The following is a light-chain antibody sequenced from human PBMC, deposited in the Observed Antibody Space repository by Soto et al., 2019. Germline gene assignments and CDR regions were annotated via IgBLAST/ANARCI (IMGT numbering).Light chain of an antibody. J-gene: IGKJ4*01. V-gene: IGKV3-20*01. CDR2: GAS. CDR1: QSVSSTY. Sequence: EIVLTQSPGTLSLSPGDRATLSCRASQSVSSTYLAWYQQKPGQAPRLLIYGASSRATGIPDRFSGSGSGTDFTLTISRLEPEDVATYYCQQYDDLPLTFGGGTKVEIK. CDR3: QQYDDLPLT.